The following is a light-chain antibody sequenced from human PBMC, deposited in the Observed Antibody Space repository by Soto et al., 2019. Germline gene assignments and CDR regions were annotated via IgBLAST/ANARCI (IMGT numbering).Light chain of an antibody. CDR3: QQYYSTPQLT. J-gene: IGKJ4*01. CDR2: WAS. V-gene: IGKV4-1*01. CDR1: QIVLYSSNNKNY. Sequence: DIVMTQSPDSLAVSLGERATINCKSSQIVLYSSNNKNYLAWYQQKPGQPPKLLIYWASTRESGVPDRLSGSGSGTDLTLTISSLQAEDVAVYYCQQYYSTPQLTFGGGTKVEIK.